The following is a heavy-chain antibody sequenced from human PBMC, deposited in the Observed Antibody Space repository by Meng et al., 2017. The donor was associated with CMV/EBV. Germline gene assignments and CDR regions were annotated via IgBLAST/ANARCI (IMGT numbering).Heavy chain of an antibody. D-gene: IGHD3-22*01. CDR2: TYCRSKWYN. V-gene: IGHV6-1*01. CDR3: ARGIYDSSGYYYYYFDY. Sequence: SSNSAAWNWVGQSPSRGLEWLGRTYCRSKWYNDYAVSVKSRITINPDTSKNQFSLQLNSVTPEDTAVYYCARGIYDSSGYYYYYFDYWGQGTLVTVSS. CDR1: SSNSAA. J-gene: IGHJ4*02.